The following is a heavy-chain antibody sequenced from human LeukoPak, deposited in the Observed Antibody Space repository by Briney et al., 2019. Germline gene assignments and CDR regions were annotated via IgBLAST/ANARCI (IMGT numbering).Heavy chain of an antibody. D-gene: IGHD3-22*01. Sequence: SETLSLTCTVSGGSISSGTYYWSWIRQPAGKGLEWIGRIFTSGSANYNPSLKSRVTISVDTSKNQFSLKLSSVTAADTAVYFCARGPYSYDSSGAFDIWGQGTMVTVSS. CDR3: ARGPYSYDSSGAFDI. J-gene: IGHJ3*02. CDR2: IFTSGSA. V-gene: IGHV4-61*02. CDR1: GGSISSGTYY.